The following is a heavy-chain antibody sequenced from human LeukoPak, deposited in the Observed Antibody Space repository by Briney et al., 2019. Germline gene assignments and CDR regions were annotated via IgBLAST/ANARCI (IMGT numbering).Heavy chain of an antibody. CDR1: GFXFSHYW. V-gene: IGHV3-74*01. D-gene: IGHD6-6*01. CDR2: IVSDGSGT. CDR3: ARAAYNSSPDY. Sequence: GGSLRLSCEASGFXFSHYWIVWVRQTPEKGLVWVSHIVSDGSGTSYADSVKGRFTMSRDNAKDTLYLQMDSLRTEDTAVYYCARAAYNSSPDYWGQGTLVTVSS. J-gene: IGHJ4*02.